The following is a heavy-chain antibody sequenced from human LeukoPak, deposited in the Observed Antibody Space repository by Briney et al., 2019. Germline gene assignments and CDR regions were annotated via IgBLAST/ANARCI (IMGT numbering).Heavy chain of an antibody. Sequence: PGGSLRLSWAAAGFTVSSYAITWVRQAPGKGLGSLSTITGAGTSTYYADSVKGRFTLSRDSSNNTLYLQMTSLRAEDTAVYYCAKGTIVSGKRTLDSWGQGTLLTVSS. V-gene: IGHV3-23*01. CDR3: AKGTIVSGKRTLDS. J-gene: IGHJ4*02. D-gene: IGHD5/OR15-5a*01. CDR2: ITGAGTST. CDR1: GFTVSSYA.